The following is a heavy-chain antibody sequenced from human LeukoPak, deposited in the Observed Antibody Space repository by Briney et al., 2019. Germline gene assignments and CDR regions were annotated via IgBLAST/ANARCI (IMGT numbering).Heavy chain of an antibody. J-gene: IGHJ4*02. CDR3: ARDLAGHYYGSGSSFDY. V-gene: IGHV3-7*01. CDR1: GGSISSYY. Sequence: ETLSLTCTVSGGSISSYYWSWVRQAPGKGLEWVANIREDGSEKYYVDSVKGQFTISRDNAKNSLFLQMNYLRAEDAAIYYCARDLAGHYYGSGSSFDYWGQGTLVTVSS. D-gene: IGHD3-10*01. CDR2: IREDGSEK.